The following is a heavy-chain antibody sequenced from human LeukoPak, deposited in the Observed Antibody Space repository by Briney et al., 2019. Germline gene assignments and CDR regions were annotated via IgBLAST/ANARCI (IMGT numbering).Heavy chain of an antibody. CDR3: AREVTASSFDI. J-gene: IGHJ3*02. Sequence: EGSLRLSCAASGFSFSDYWMSWVRQAPGRGLEWVGNINQDGSQNSSVDSVKGRFTISRDNAKNSLYLQMSSLGAEDTALYYCAREVTASSFDILGQGTMVTVSS. CDR2: INQDGSQN. V-gene: IGHV3-7*01. CDR1: GFSFSDYW. D-gene: IGHD2-21*02.